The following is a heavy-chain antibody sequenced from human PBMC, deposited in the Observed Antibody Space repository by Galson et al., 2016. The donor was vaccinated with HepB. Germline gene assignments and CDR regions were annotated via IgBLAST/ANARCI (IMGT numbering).Heavy chain of an antibody. CDR1: GFPFNYAW. J-gene: IGHJ5*02. Sequence: SLRLSCAASGFPFNYAWMSWVRQAPGKGLEWVSVISARDGRTYYSDSVKGRFTISRDDSENTLYLQMNSLRVEDTAVYYCAGKTSSFGNWFDPWGQGTLVTVSS. CDR3: AGKTSSFGNWFDP. CDR2: ISARDGRT. V-gene: IGHV3-23*01. D-gene: IGHD3-3*01.